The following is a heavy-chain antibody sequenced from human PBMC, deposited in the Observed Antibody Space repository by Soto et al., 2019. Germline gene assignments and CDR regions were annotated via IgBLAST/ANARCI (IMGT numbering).Heavy chain of an antibody. D-gene: IGHD3-3*01. J-gene: IGHJ6*02. CDR2: IYYSGST. Sequence: SETLSLTCTVSGGSISSYYWGWIRQPPGKGLEWIGYIYYSGSTNYNPSLKSRVTISVDTSKNQFSLKLSSVTAADTAVYYCARDGALYYDFWSGYYTGNYYYGMDVWGQGTTVTVSS. V-gene: IGHV4-59*01. CDR1: GGSISSYY. CDR3: ARDGALYYDFWSGYYTGNYYYGMDV.